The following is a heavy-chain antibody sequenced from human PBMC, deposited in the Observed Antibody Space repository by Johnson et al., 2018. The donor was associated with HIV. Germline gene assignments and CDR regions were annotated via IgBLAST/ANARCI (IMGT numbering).Heavy chain of an antibody. J-gene: IGHJ3*02. CDR2: ISSSGSTI. D-gene: IGHD1-26*01. Sequence: VQLVESGGGVVQPGRSLRLSCAASGFTFSSYTMHWIRQAPGKGLEWVSYISSSGSTIYYADSVKGRFTISRDNAKNSLYLQMNSLRAEDTAVYYCARERGEGGSYYSFRRDAFDIWGQGTMVTVSS. CDR1: GFTFSSYT. V-gene: IGHV3-48*04. CDR3: ARERGEGGSYYSFRRDAFDI.